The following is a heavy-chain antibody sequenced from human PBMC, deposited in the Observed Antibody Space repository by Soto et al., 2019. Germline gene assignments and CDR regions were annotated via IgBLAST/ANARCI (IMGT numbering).Heavy chain of an antibody. Sequence: GGSLRLSCAASGFIFSSYWMHWVRQVPGKGLVWVSRINEDGRTTTYADSVKGRFTISRDNSRNRLYLQMNSLRAEDTALYYCVILALGKFDFWGQGTLVTVSP. CDR2: INEDGRTT. CDR3: VILALGKFDF. J-gene: IGHJ4*02. V-gene: IGHV3-74*01. D-gene: IGHD1-26*01. CDR1: GFIFSSYW.